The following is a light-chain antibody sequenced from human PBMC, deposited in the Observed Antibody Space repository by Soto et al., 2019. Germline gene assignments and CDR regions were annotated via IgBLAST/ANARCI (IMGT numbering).Light chain of an antibody. CDR3: TSWTTSTTMI. J-gene: IGLJ2*01. V-gene: IGLV2-14*03. Sequence: QSALTQPASVSGSPGQSITISCTGTSSDIGAYNFVSWYQQPPGKAPKLMLYDVNIRPSGVSNRFSGSKSGNTASLTISGLQAEDDADYYCTSWTTSTTMIFGGGTQLTVL. CDR1: SSDIGAYNF. CDR2: DVN.